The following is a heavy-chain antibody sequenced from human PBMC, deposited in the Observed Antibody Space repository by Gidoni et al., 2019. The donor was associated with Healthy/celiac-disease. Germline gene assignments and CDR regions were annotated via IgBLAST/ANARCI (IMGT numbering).Heavy chain of an antibody. CDR3: ARDGGDGYRN. CDR2: ISSSSSYI. D-gene: IGHD3-16*01. J-gene: IGHJ4*02. Sequence: EVQLVESGGGLVKPGGSLRLSCAASGFTFSSYSMNWVRQATGKGLEWVSSISSSSSYIYYADSVKGRFTISRDNAKNSLYLQMNSLRAEDTAVYYCARDGGDGYRNWGQGTLVTVSS. CDR1: GFTFSSYS. V-gene: IGHV3-21*01.